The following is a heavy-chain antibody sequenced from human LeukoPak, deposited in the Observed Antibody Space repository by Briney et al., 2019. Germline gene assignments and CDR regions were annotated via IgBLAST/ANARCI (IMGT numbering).Heavy chain of an antibody. CDR2: TRNKANSYTT. Sequence: PGGSLRLSCAASGFTFSDHYMDWVRQAPGKGLEWVGRTRNKANSYTTEYAASVKGRFTISRDESKNSLYLQMNSLKTEDTAVYYCATFDYWGQGTLVTVSS. J-gene: IGHJ4*02. CDR3: ATFDY. V-gene: IGHV3-72*01. CDR1: GFTFSDHY.